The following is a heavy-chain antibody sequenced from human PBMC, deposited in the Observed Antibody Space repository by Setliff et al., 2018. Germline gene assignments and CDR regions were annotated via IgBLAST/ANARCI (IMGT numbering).Heavy chain of an antibody. V-gene: IGHV3-23*01. Sequence: LSCAASGYTSSSYAMTWVRQAPGKGLGWVSIISASGDTTYYADSVKGRFTISRDNAKNSLYLQMNNLRAEDTAVYYCARDRLRYFDWLLCTAIDYWGQGTLVTVSS. D-gene: IGHD3-9*01. CDR2: ISASGDTT. J-gene: IGHJ4*02. CDR1: GYTSSSYA. CDR3: ARDRLRYFDWLLCTAIDY.